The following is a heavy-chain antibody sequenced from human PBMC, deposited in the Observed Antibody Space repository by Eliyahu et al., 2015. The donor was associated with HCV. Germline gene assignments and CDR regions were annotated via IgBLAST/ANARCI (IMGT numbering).Heavy chain of an antibody. V-gene: IGHV4-34*01. Sequence: QVQLQQWGAGLLKPSETLSLTCAVYGGSFSGSYWAWIRQPPGKGLEWIGEINHSGSTNYNPSLKSRVTISVDTSKNQFSLKLSSVTAADTAVYYCARGRGSGSYFFSDYWGQGTLVTVSS. D-gene: IGHD3-10*01. J-gene: IGHJ4*02. CDR3: ARGRGSGSYFFSDY. CDR2: INHSGST. CDR1: GGSFSGSY.